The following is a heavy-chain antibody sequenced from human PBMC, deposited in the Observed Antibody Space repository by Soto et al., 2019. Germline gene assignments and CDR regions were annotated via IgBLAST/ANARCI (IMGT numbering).Heavy chain of an antibody. J-gene: IGHJ6*02. Sequence: SETLSLTCTVSGGSISGYYWSWIRQPPGKGLEWIGNVYYSGGAKYNPSVKRRVSISVDTSKNQFSLNLSSVTAADTAVYYCTRDGDGRMTTNPYYYYVMNVWGHGTAVTVSS. CDR3: TRDGDGRMTTNPYYYYVMNV. CDR1: GGSISGYY. CDR2: VYYSGGA. D-gene: IGHD2-21*02. V-gene: IGHV4-59*01.